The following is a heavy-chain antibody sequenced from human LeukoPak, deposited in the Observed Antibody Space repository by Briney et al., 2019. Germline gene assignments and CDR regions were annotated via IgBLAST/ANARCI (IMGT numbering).Heavy chain of an antibody. CDR2: ISSSGSNI. J-gene: IGHJ3*01. V-gene: IGHV3-11*04. CDR1: GFTFSDYY. Sequence: GGSLRLSCAASGFTFSDYYMSWIRQAPGKGLEWVSCISSSGSNIYYADSVKGRFTISRDNAKTSLYLQMNSLRAEDTAVYYCARADCSSTNCYISADAFDVWGQGTMVTVSS. CDR3: ARADCSSTNCYISADAFDV. D-gene: IGHD2-2*02.